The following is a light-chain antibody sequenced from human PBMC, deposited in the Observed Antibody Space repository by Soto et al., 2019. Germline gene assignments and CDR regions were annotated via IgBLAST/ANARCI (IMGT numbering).Light chain of an antibody. Sequence: EIVLTQSPGTLSLSPGERATLSCRASQSVSSSYLAWYQQKPGQAPRLLIYGASIRATGIPDRFSGSGSGTDFTLPINRLEPEDFAVYYCQQYGSSPPWTFGQGTKVEIK. CDR2: GAS. CDR1: QSVSSSY. CDR3: QQYGSSPPWT. J-gene: IGKJ1*01. V-gene: IGKV3-20*01.